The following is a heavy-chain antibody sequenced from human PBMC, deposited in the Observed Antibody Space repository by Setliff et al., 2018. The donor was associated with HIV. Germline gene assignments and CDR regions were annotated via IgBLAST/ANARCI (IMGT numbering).Heavy chain of an antibody. CDR1: GYSFTTHD. V-gene: IGHV1-8*02. Sequence: ASVKVSCKASGYSFTTHDINWVRQSPGQGLEWMGWMNPDSGNTFYAQKFKGRVTMTRDTSTNTAYMELSSLTSDDTAVYYCARASWEWEPSAEYFHHWGLGTLVTVSS. CDR3: ARASWEWEPSAEYFHH. J-gene: IGHJ1*01. CDR2: MNPDSGNT. D-gene: IGHD1-26*01.